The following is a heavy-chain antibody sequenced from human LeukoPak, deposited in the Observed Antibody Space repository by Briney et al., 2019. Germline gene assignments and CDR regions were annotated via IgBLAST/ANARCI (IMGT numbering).Heavy chain of an antibody. D-gene: IGHD2/OR15-2a*01. CDR2: IYYSGST. J-gene: IGHJ2*01. CDR1: GGYITTSSYY. CDR3: SRAFRARYFDL. V-gene: IGHV4-39*01. Sequence: SETLSLTCTVSGGYITTSSYYCGWIRQPPGKGLEWIGFIYYSGSTSYNPYLKGRVTRSVDTPKHPFSLKLSSVTAADTAVYYCSRAFRARYFDLWGRGTLVTVSS.